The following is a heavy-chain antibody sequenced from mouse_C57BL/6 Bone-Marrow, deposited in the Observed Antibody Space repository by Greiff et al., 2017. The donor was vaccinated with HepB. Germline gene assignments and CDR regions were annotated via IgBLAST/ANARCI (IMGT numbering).Heavy chain of an antibody. Sequence: QVQLQQSGAELVKPGASVKMSCKASGYTFTTYPIEWMKQNPGKSLEWIGNFHPYNDDTKYNEKFKGKATLTVEKSSSTVYLELSRLTSDDSAVYYCARGDSSGHGWYFDVWGTGTTVTVSS. D-gene: IGHD3-2*02. CDR2: FHPYNDDT. CDR3: ARGDSSGHGWYFDV. V-gene: IGHV1-47*01. J-gene: IGHJ1*03. CDR1: GYTFTTYP.